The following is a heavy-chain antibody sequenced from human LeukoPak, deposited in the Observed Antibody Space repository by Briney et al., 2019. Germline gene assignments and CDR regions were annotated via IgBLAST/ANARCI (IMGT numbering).Heavy chain of an antibody. CDR2: INPNSGGT. CDR3: ARGVHSWYSSSWYYFDY. D-gene: IGHD6-13*01. CDR1: GYTFTGYY. Sequence: GASVKVSCKASGYTFTGYYMHWVRQAPGQGLEWMGWINPNSGGTNYAQKFQGWVTMTRDTSISTAYMELSRLRSDDTAVYYCARGVHSWYSSSWYYFDYWGQGTLVTVSS. J-gene: IGHJ4*02. V-gene: IGHV1-2*04.